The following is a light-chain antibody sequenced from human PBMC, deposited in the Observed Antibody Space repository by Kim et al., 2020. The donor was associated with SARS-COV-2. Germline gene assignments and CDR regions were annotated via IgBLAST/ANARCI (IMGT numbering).Light chain of an antibody. CDR2: GKN. V-gene: IGLV3-19*01. CDR3: NSRDSSGNHYVV. Sequence: GQKVRITCQGDRLRRYYASWYQQKPGQAPVLVIYGKNNRPSGIPDRFSGSSSGNTASLTITGAQAEDEADYYCNSRDSSGNHYVVFGGGTQLTVL. CDR1: RLRRYY. J-gene: IGLJ2*01.